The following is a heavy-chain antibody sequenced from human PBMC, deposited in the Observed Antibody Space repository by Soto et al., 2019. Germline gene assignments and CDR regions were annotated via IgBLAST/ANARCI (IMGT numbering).Heavy chain of an antibody. J-gene: IGHJ4*02. CDR2: FDNSDGRT. CDR3: AKVRDTSMDMNFES. V-gene: IGHV3-23*01. CDR1: GFTFSRYA. Sequence: GGSLRLSCTAFGFTFSRYAMNWVRQAPGKGLEWVSTFDNSDGRTYYTGSVKGRFTISRDNSRNTLFLQMDSLRPEDTAVYYCAKVRDTSMDMNFESWGRGTLVTVSS. D-gene: IGHD5-18*01.